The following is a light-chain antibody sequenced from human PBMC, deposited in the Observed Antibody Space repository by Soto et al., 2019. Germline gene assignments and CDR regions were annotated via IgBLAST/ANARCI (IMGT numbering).Light chain of an antibody. J-gene: IGKJ5*01. CDR2: DAS. CDR1: QSVSSSY. Sequence: EIVLTQSPGTLSLSPGERATLTCRASQSVSSSYLAWYQQKPGQAPRLLIYDASSRATGIPDRFSGSGSGTDFTLTISRLEPEEFAVYYCQQSGSPITFGQGTRLEIK. V-gene: IGKV3-20*01. CDR3: QQSGSPIT.